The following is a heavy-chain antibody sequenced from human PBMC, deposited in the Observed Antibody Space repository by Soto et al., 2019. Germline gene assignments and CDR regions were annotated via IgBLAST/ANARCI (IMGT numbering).Heavy chain of an antibody. CDR1: VFTFSSYS. J-gene: IGHJ5*02. V-gene: IGHV3-21*01. CDR3: ARDPAVDTAMAYNWFDP. CDR2: ISSSSSYI. D-gene: IGHD5-18*01. Sequence: RGSLRLSCAASVFTFSSYSMSWVRQAPGKGLEWVSSISSSSSYIYYADSVKGRFTISRDNAKNSLYLQMNSLRAEDTAVYYCARDPAVDTAMAYNWFDPWGQGTRVTVSS.